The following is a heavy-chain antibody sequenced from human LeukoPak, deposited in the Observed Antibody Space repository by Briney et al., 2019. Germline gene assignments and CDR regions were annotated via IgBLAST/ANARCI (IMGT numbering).Heavy chain of an antibody. Sequence: GTSLRLSCAASGFTFSSYAMHWVRQAPGKGLEWVAVVWFDGTVKYYADSVKGRFTISRDNLKNTLDLQMNSLRADDTAVYYCARDRVWGGFDYWSQGALVTVSS. V-gene: IGHV3-33*01. J-gene: IGHJ4*02. CDR2: VWFDGTVK. CDR1: GFTFSSYA. CDR3: ARDRVWGGFDY. D-gene: IGHD3-16*01.